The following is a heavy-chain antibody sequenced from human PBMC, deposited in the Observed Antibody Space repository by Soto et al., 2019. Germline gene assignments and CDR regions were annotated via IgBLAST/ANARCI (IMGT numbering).Heavy chain of an antibody. J-gene: IGHJ1*01. D-gene: IGHD3-16*02. CDR3: ATDRVIRYTCYELEL. Sequence: QMQLLESGGGVVQPGKALRLSCAASGFAFNSHSRHWFRQAPVKGLEWLALMTSDVSSKCYADSVKGRCTISRDNSKKTRYLEMNSLRSEATAVYDCATDRVIRYTCYELELWGQGTLVTVSS. CDR1: GFAFNSHS. CDR2: MTSDVSSK. V-gene: IGHV3-30-3*01.